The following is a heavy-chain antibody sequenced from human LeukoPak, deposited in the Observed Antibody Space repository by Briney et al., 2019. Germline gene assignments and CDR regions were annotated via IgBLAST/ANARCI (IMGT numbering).Heavy chain of an antibody. CDR3: AREYCSGGSCYSADY. CDR2: ISTYNGDT. Sequence: ASVRVSCKTSGYTFTNYGNSWVRQAPGQGLEGVGGISTYNGDTNYAQKLQGRLTMTTDTSTSTAYMDLRSLRSDDTALYYCAREYCSGGSCYSADYWGQGTLVTVSS. D-gene: IGHD2-15*01. V-gene: IGHV1-18*01. J-gene: IGHJ4*02. CDR1: GYTFTNYG.